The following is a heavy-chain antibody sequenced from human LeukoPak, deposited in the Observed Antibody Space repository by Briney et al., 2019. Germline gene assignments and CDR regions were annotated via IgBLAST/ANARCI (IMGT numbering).Heavy chain of an antibody. Sequence: ASVKVSCKASGYSFTDYYMRWVRQAPGQGLEWMGWINPNSGGTNYAQKFQGRVTMTRDTSISTAYMELSRLRSDDTAVYYCARGTYSSSWYPTFDYWGQGTLVTVSS. J-gene: IGHJ4*02. D-gene: IGHD6-13*01. CDR1: GYSFTDYY. CDR3: ARGTYSSSWYPTFDY. V-gene: IGHV1-2*02. CDR2: INPNSGGT.